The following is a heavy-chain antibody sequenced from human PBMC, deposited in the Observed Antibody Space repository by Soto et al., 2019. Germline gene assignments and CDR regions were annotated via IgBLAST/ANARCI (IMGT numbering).Heavy chain of an antibody. J-gene: IGHJ4*02. CDR1: GGSISNYY. D-gene: IGHD2-2*01. V-gene: IGHV4-59*01. Sequence: QVQLQESGPRLVKPSETLSLTCIVSGGSISNYYWSWIRQPPGKGLEWIGYIYYSGSTNYNPSLQSRVTISVDTSKHQFSLQLSSVTAADTAVYYCARAVLPATAPFDYWGQGTLVTVSS. CDR3: ARAVLPATAPFDY. CDR2: IYYSGST.